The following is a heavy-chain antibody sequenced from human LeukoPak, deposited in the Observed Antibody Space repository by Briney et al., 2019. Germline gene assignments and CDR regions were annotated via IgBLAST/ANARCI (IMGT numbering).Heavy chain of an antibody. CDR2: IKEDGSEK. Sequence: GGSLRLSCTTSGLTFSRQWMSWVRQAPGKGLEWVANIKEDGSEKYYVDSVKGRFTISRDNAKNSLFLQMNSLRAEDTAVYYCARTLRGGGALDYWGQGTLVIVSS. CDR1: GLTFSRQW. J-gene: IGHJ4*02. D-gene: IGHD3-16*01. V-gene: IGHV3-7*03. CDR3: ARTLRGGGALDY.